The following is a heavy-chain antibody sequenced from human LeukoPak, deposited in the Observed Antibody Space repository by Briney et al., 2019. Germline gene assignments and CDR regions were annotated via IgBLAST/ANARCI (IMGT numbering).Heavy chain of an antibody. CDR1: GFTLSSYA. CDR3: ARDQDGYNFWDY. V-gene: IGHV3-21*01. J-gene: IGHJ4*02. D-gene: IGHD5-24*01. Sequence: PGGSLRLSCAASGFTLSSYAMSWVRQGPGKGLEWVSAISVSGNTYHADSVKGRFTISRDNAKNSLYLQMNSLRAEDTAVYYCARDQDGYNFWDYWGQGTLVTVSS. CDR2: ISVSGNT.